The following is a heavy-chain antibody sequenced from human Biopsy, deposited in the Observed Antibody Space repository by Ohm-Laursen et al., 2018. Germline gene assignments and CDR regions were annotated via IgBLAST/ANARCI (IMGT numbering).Heavy chain of an antibody. CDR1: GGSIISYY. CDR3: ARTPRDSFWSGSYKRGLWFDP. V-gene: IGHV4-59*01. CDR2: VYNGGIT. J-gene: IGHJ5*02. D-gene: IGHD3-3*01. Sequence: TLSLTCSVSGGSIISYYWTWIRQPPGQGLEWIGHVYNGGITNYNPSLKSRVTISKDTSKNQFSLQVNSVTAAGTAVYYCARTPRDSFWSGSYKRGLWFDPWGQGTLVIVSS.